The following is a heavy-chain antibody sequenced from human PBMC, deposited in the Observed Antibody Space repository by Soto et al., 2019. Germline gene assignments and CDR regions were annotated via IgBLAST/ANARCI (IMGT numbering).Heavy chain of an antibody. Sequence: QVQLVQSGAEVKKPGSSVKVSCKASGGTFSSYAISWVRQAPGQGLEWMGGIIPIFGTANYAQKFQGRVTITADESTSTAYMELSSLRSEDTAVYCCARDLYAGGKSVAGGGFDPWGQGTLVTVSS. CDR1: GGTFSSYA. CDR3: ARDLYAGGKSVAGGGFDP. V-gene: IGHV1-69*01. D-gene: IGHD6-19*01. J-gene: IGHJ5*02. CDR2: IIPIFGTA.